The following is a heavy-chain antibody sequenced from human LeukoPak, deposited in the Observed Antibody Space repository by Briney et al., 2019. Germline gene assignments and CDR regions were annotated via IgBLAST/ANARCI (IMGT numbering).Heavy chain of an antibody. CDR2: ISGSGGST. CDR3: AKDYSSGWYRGTDY. V-gene: IGHV3-23*01. J-gene: IGHJ4*02. D-gene: IGHD6-19*01. CDR1: GFTFSSYA. Sequence: GGSLRLSCAASGFTFSSYAMSWVRQAPGKGLEWVSAISGSGGSTYYADSVKGRFTISRDNSKNTLYLQMNSLRAEDTAVYYRAKDYSSGWYRGTDYWGQGTLFTVSP.